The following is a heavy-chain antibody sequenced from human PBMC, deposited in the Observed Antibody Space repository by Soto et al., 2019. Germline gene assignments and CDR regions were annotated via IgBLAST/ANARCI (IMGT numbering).Heavy chain of an antibody. V-gene: IGHV3-30-3*01. J-gene: IGHJ4*02. D-gene: IGHD5-12*01. CDR3: ARGFGRDGYNHFAY. CDR2: ISYDGSNK. CDR1: GFTFSSYA. Sequence: QVQLVESGGGVVQPGRSLRLSCAASGFTFSSYAMHWVRQAPGKGLEWVAVISYDGSNKYYADSVKGRFTISRDNSKNALYLQMNSLRAEDTAVYYCARGFGRDGYNHFAYWGQGTLFTVSS.